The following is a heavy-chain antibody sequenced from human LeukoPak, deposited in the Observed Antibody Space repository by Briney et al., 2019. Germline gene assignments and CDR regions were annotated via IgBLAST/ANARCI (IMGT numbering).Heavy chain of an antibody. CDR1: GFTFSISA. V-gene: IGHV3-23*01. Sequence: GGSLRLSCAVSGFTFSISAMSWVRQAPGKGLEWVPTISRGTGSTYYADSVKGRFTISRDNSKNTLYLQMNSLRAEDTAVYYCAKGGGNGPFDYWGQGTLVTVSS. J-gene: IGHJ4*02. CDR2: ISRGTGST. D-gene: IGHD4-23*01. CDR3: AKGGGNGPFDY.